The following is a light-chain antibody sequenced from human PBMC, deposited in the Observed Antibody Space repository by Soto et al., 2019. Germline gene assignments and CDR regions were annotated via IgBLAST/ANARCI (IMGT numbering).Light chain of an antibody. CDR1: SSDVGAYKY. CDR2: EVT. V-gene: IGLV2-8*01. J-gene: IGLJ3*02. CDR3: TSYVGNDIWV. Sequence: QSALTQPPSASGSPGQSVTISCTRTSSDVGAYKYVSWYQQYPGKAPKLMIYEVTKRPSGVPDRFSGSKSGNTASLTVSGLQAEDEADYYCTSYVGNDIWVFGGGTKLNVL.